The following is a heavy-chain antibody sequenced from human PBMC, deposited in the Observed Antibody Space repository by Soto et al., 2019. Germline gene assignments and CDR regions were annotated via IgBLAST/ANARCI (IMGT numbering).Heavy chain of an antibody. Sequence: SETLSLTCTVSGGSISSYYWRWIRQTPGKGLEWIGHIFYTGITKYNSSLRSRVTISLDTSKTQFSLTLKSVTAADTAVYYCARRGFGLFYYGTSGSPDFYYYNMDVWGQGTTVT. CDR3: ARRGFGLFYYGTSGSPDFYYYNMDV. D-gene: IGHD3-22*01. V-gene: IGHV4-59*08. CDR2: IFYTGIT. J-gene: IGHJ6*03. CDR1: GGSISSYY.